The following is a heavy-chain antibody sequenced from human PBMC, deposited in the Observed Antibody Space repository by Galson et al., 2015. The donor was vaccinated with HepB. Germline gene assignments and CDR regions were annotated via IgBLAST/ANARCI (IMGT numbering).Heavy chain of an antibody. Sequence: SLRLSCAASGFTFSSYAMSWVRQAPGKGLEWVSAISGSGGSTYYADSVKGRFTISRDNSKNTLYLQMNSLRAEDTAVYYCERGPYGSGSYQLDYWGQGTLVTVSS. J-gene: IGHJ4*02. D-gene: IGHD3-10*01. CDR3: ERGPYGSGSYQLDY. V-gene: IGHV3-23*01. CDR2: ISGSGGST. CDR1: GFTFSSYA.